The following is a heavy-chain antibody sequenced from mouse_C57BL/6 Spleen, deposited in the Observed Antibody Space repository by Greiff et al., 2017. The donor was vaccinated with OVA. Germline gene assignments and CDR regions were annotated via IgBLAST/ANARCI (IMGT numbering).Heavy chain of an antibody. CDR3: AKIRYYYGSSHYYAIDD. D-gene: IGHD1-1*01. V-gene: IGHV1-19*01. Sequence: DVQLQESGPVLVKPGASVKMSCKASGYTFTDYYMNWVKQSHGKSLEWIGVINPYNGGTSYNQKFKGKATLTVDKSSSTAYMELNSLTSEDSAVYYCAKIRYYYGSSHYYAIDDWGKGTSVTVSS. CDR1: GYTFTDYY. J-gene: IGHJ4*01. CDR2: INPYNGGT.